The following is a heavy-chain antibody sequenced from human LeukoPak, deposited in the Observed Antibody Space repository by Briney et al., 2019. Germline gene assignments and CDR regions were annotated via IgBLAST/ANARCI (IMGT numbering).Heavy chain of an antibody. J-gene: IGHJ4*02. CDR1: GGTFSSYA. CDR3: ARAILYDFWSGYDTYYFDD. V-gene: IGHV1-69*04. Sequence: ASVKVSCKASGGTFSSYAISWVRQAPRQELEWMGRIIPILGIANYAQKFQGRVTITADKSTNTAYMERRHLRSEETAVYYLARAILYDFWSGYDTYYFDDWGQGTLVTVSS. D-gene: IGHD3-3*01. CDR2: IIPILGIA.